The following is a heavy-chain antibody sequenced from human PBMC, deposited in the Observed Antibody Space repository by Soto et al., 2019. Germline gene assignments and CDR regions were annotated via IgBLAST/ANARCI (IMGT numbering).Heavy chain of an antibody. CDR1: GFTFSSYT. V-gene: IGHV3-48*02. CDR2: INGDSSTT. Sequence: EVQLVESGGGLVQPGGSLRLSCAASGFTFSSYTMNWVRQAPGKGLEWVSYINGDSSTTWYADSVKGRFILSRDNVKNSLYLRMNSLRDEDTALYDCARDLHWAFDYWGQGTLVTVSS. CDR3: ARDLHWAFDY. J-gene: IGHJ4*02. D-gene: IGHD3-16*01.